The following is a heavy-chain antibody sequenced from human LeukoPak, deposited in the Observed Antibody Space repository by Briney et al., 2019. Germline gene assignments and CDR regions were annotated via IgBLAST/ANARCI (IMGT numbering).Heavy chain of an antibody. J-gene: IGHJ4*02. Sequence: PGGSLRPSCAASGFIFSSYGMHWVRQTPGKGLERVAVISHDGSVKSYGDFVKGRFTVSRDNSKNTLFLEMNSLRAEDTAMYYCAKDVDYYDSSGVGYFDYWGQGTLVTVSS. D-gene: IGHD3-22*01. V-gene: IGHV3-30*18. CDR3: AKDVDYYDSSGVGYFDY. CDR1: GFIFSSYG. CDR2: ISHDGSVK.